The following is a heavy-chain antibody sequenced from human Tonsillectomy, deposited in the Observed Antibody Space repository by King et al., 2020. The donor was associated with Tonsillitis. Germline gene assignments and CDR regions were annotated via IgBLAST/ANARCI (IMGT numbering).Heavy chain of an antibody. D-gene: IGHD4-17*01. CDR3: ARGGTHTDFGDYVSHDAFDV. V-gene: IGHV4-34*01. CDR1: GGSFSGYY. Sequence: GQLQQWGARLLKPSETLSLTCAVYGGSFSGYYWSWIRQPPGKGLEWIGEVSHSGSTNYNPSLKSRVILSVDTSKNQFSLKLTSVTAADTAVYYCARGGTHTDFGDYVSHDAFDVWGQGTLVTVSS. CDR2: VSHSGST. J-gene: IGHJ3*01.